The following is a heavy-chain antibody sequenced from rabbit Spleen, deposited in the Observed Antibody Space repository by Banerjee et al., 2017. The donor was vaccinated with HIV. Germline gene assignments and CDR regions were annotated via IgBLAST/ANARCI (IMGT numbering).Heavy chain of an antibody. CDR1: GFSFSDRDV. CDR2: INTYTDKG. Sequence: QSLEESGGGRVKPEGSLTLTCKASGFSFSDRDVMCWVRQAPGKGLEWIACINTYTDKGVYAAWAKGRFTISRTSSTTVTLQMTSLTAADTATYFCARDLTSVIGWNFNLLGQGTLVTVS. V-gene: IGHV1S40*01. CDR3: ARDLTSVIGWNFNL. J-gene: IGHJ4*01. D-gene: IGHD1-1*01.